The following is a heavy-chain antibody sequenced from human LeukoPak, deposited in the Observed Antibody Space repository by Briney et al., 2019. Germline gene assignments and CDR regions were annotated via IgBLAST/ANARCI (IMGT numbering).Heavy chain of an antibody. Sequence: SVKVSCKASGGTFSSYAISWVRQAPGQGLEWMGGIIPIFATANYAQKLQGRVTMTTDTSTSTAYMELRSLRSDDTAVYYCARGDWYFDLWGRGTLVTVSS. J-gene: IGHJ2*01. CDR3: ARGDWYFDL. V-gene: IGHV1-69*05. CDR1: GGTFSSYA. CDR2: IIPIFATA.